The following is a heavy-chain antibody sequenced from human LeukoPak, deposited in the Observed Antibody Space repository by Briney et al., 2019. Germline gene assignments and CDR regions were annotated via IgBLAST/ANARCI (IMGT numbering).Heavy chain of an antibody. V-gene: IGHV4-4*07. CDR1: GGSISSYY. Sequence: SETLSLTCTVSGGSISSYYWSWIRQPAGKGLEWIARIYTSGSTNYNPSLKSRVTMSVDTSKNQFSLKLSSVTAADTAVYYCARDRCSGGSCYLAFDYWGQGTLVTVSS. D-gene: IGHD2-15*01. J-gene: IGHJ4*02. CDR2: IYTSGST. CDR3: ARDRCSGGSCYLAFDY.